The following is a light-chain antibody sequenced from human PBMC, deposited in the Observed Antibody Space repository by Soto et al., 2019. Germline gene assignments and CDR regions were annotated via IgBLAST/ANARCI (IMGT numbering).Light chain of an antibody. CDR3: ATWDDSMNIYV. CDR2: RNA. Sequence: QSMLTHPPAANRTPGHRITISFSGSSSNVGSNTVNWYPQVPGVAPKLIIYRNAKRPSGVPDRSPGSKSGTSASLVISGLKSGDEADYYCATWDDSMNIYVFATWTKVPV. J-gene: IGLJ1*01. CDR1: SSNVGSNT. V-gene: IGLV1-44*01.